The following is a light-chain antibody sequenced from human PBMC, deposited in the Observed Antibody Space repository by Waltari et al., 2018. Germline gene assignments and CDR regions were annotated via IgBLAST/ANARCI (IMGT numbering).Light chain of an antibody. CDR3: QQYGSSPRT. V-gene: IGKV3-20*01. J-gene: IGKJ1*01. Sequence: EIVLTQFPGPLSFSPGERATPSCRASQGVSSGWLAWFQQKPGQAPRLLIYGASRRARGIPDRFRGSGSETDFTLTISRVDPEDFALYFCQQYGSSPRTFGQGTKVEI. CDR2: GAS. CDR1: QGVSSGW.